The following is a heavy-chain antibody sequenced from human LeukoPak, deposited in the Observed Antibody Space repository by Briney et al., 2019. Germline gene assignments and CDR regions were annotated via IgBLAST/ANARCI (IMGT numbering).Heavy chain of an antibody. V-gene: IGHV4-34*01. CDR2: INHSGST. Sequence: ETLSLTCAVYGGSFSGYYWSWIRQPPGKGLEWIGEINHSGSTNYNPSLKSRVTISVDTSKNQFSLKLSSVTAADTAVYYCASSNPDSSGWNWFDPWGQGTPVTVSS. J-gene: IGHJ5*02. D-gene: IGHD6-19*01. CDR1: GGSFSGYY. CDR3: ASSNPDSSGWNWFDP.